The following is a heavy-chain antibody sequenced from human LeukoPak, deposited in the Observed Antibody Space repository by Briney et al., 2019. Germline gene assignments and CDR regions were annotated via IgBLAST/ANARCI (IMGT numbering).Heavy chain of an antibody. Sequence: ASVKVSCKASGGTFSSYAIRWVRQAPGQGLEWMGRIIPILGIANYAQKFQGRVTITADKSTSTAYMELSSLRSEDTAVYYCARVLGDYDYYYYGMDVWGQGTTVTVSS. J-gene: IGHJ6*02. CDR1: GGTFSSYA. CDR3: ARVLGDYDYYYYGMDV. CDR2: IIPILGIA. V-gene: IGHV1-69*04. D-gene: IGHD4-17*01.